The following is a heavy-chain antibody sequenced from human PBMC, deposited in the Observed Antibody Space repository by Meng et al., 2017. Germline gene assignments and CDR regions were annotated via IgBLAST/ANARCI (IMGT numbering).Heavy chain of an antibody. J-gene: IGHJ4*02. CDR2: ISSSSYI. D-gene: IGHD5-24*01. CDR3: ARDESEMATAN. CDR1: GFTVSSNY. V-gene: IGHV3-69-1*01. Sequence: GESLKISCAASGFTVSSNYMSWVRQAPGKGLEWVSSISSSSYIYYADSVKGRFTISRDNAKNSLYLQMNSLRAEDTAVYYCARDESEMATANWGQGTLVTVSS.